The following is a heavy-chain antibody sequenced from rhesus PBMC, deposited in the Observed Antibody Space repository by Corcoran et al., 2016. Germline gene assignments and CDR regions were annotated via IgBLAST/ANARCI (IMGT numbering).Heavy chain of an antibody. D-gene: IGHD4-4*01. V-gene: IGHV4-80*01. CDR1: GASISSYW. CDR3: ARSGYGSGGVY. CDR2: IFGNSGNS. J-gene: IGHJ4*01. Sequence: QVQLQESGPGLVKPSETLSLTCAVSGASISSYWWSWIRQPPGKGLEWIGEIFGNSGNSYSNPSLKSRVIISQDASKNQFSLKLSSVTAADTAVYYCARSGYGSGGVYWGQGILVTVSS.